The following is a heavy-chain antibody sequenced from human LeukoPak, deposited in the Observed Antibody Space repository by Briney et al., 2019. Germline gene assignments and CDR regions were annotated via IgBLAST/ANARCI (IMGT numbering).Heavy chain of an antibody. J-gene: IGHJ5*02. CDR2: ISGSGGST. Sequence: GGSLRLSCAASGFTFSGYAMSWVRQAPGKGLEWVSAISGSGGSTYYADSVKGRFTISRDNSKNTLYLQMNSLRAEDTAVYYCAKGNCSSTSCYRNWFDPWGQGTLVTVSS. D-gene: IGHD2-2*02. V-gene: IGHV3-23*01. CDR1: GFTFSGYA. CDR3: AKGNCSSTSCYRNWFDP.